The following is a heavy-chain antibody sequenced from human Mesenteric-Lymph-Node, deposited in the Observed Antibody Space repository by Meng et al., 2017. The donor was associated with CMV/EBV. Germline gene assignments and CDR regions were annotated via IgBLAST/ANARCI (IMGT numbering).Heavy chain of an antibody. J-gene: IGHJ5*02. D-gene: IGHD2-2*01. CDR1: GFTFSSYA. Sequence: GGSLRLSCAASGFTFSSYAMSWVRQAPGKGLEWVAVISYDGSNKYYADSVKGRFTISRDNSKNTLYLQMNSLRAEDTAVYYCARDRGCSSTSCTTHWFDPWGQGTLVTVSS. CDR3: ARDRGCSSTSCTTHWFDP. CDR2: ISYDGSNK. V-gene: IGHV3-30-3*01.